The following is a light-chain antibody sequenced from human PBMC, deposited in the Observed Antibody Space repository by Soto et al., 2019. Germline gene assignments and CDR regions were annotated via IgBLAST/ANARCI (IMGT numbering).Light chain of an antibody. CDR3: ALYMGRGISV. Sequence: QAVVTQEPSFSVSPGGTVTLPCGLTSGSVSTTYYPSWYQQTPGQAPRTLIYNPNTRSSGVPDRFSASILGNKAALTITGAQPDDESEYYCALYMGRGISVFGGGTKLTVL. CDR2: NPN. J-gene: IGLJ2*01. V-gene: IGLV8-61*01. CDR1: SGSVSTTYY.